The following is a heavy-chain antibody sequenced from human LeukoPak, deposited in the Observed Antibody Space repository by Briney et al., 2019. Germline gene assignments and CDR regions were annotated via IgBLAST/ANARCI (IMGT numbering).Heavy chain of an antibody. J-gene: IGHJ4*02. Sequence: PGRSLRLSCAASGFTFSSYGMHWVRQAPGKGXXXXXVXXXXGXXKXXXXXVKGXXXXXRDNSKNTLYLQMNSLRAEDTAVYYCAKDRSYGSETYYFDYWGQGTLVTVSS. CDR2: XXXXGXXK. CDR1: GFTFSSYG. CDR3: AKDRSYGSETYYFDY. D-gene: IGHD3-10*01. V-gene: IGHV3-30*18.